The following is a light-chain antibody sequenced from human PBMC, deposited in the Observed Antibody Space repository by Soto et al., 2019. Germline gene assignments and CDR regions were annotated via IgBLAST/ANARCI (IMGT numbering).Light chain of an antibody. V-gene: IGLV2-14*01. CDR2: DVS. CDR1: SSDVGGYNY. CDR3: SSYTSSRLGV. J-gene: IGLJ3*02. Sequence: QSALTQPASVSGSPGQSITLSCTGTSSDVGGYNYVSWYQQHPGKAPKLMIYDVSNRPSGVSSRFSGSKSGNTASLTISGLQAEDEADYYCSSYTSSRLGVFGGGTKLTVL.